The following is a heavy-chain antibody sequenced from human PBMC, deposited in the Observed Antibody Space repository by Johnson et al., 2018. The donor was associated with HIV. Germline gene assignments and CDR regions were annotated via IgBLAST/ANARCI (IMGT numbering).Heavy chain of an antibody. V-gene: IGHV3-7*01. CDR1: GFTFSGSW. Sequence: VQLVESGGGLVQPGGSLRLSCAASGFTFSGSWMSWVRQAPGKGLEWVANIKQDGSEKYYVDSVKGRFTISRDNAKKTLYLQMNSLRAEDTSLYYCAKTTRGNWGSCFDIWGRGTMVTVSS. CDR3: AKTTRGNWGSCFDI. D-gene: IGHD7-27*01. CDR2: IKQDGSEK. J-gene: IGHJ3*02.